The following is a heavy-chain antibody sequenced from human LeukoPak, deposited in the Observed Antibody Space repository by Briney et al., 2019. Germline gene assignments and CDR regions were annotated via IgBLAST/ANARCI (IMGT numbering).Heavy chain of an antibody. J-gene: IGHJ1*01. D-gene: IGHD3-22*01. CDR3: AKDRDPYSSGTWDS. CDR2: RSDDGSAQ. Sequence: GGSLRLSCIASGFTFNKYGMHWVRQAPGRGLEWVAVRSDDGSAQHYADSVRGRFTISRDNSKNTLSLQMNSLRPEDTAMYFCAKDRDPYSSGTWDSWGQGTLVIVSS. CDR1: GFTFNKYG. V-gene: IGHV3-30*18.